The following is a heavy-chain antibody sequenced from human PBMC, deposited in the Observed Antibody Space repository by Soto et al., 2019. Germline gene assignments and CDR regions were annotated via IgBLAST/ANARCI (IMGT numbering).Heavy chain of an antibody. D-gene: IGHD6-13*01. V-gene: IGHV3-23*01. J-gene: IGHJ4*02. CDR3: AKLSSSWSQLFDY. CDR1: GFTFSSYA. CDR2: ISCSGGST. Sequence: EVQLLESGGGLVQPGGSLRLSCAASGFTFSSYAMSWVRQAPGKGLEWVSAISCSGGSTYYADSVKGRFTISRDNSKNTLYLKMNSLRAEDTAVYYCAKLSSSWSQLFDYWGQGTLVTVSS.